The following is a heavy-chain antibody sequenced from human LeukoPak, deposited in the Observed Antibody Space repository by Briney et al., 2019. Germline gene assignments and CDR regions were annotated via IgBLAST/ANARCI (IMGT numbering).Heavy chain of an antibody. CDR2: IYSGGST. CDR1: GFTVSSNY. V-gene: IGHV3-53*01. J-gene: IGHJ5*02. Sequence: GGSLRLSCAASGFTVSSNYMSWVRQAPGKGLEWVSVIYSGGSTYYADSVKGRFTISRDNSKNTLYLQMNSLRAEDTAVYYCARDSRRDGYNPWGQGTLVTVSS. D-gene: IGHD5-24*01. CDR3: ARDSRRDGYNP.